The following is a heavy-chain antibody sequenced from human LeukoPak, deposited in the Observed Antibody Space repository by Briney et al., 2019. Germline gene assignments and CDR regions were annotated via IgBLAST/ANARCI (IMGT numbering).Heavy chain of an antibody. CDR2: IHSGGT. J-gene: IGHJ4*02. CDR1: GFTVSTNY. V-gene: IGHV3-66*01. CDR3: APEGPVFGV. D-gene: IGHD3-3*01. Sequence: GGSLRLSCAASGFTVSTNYMSWVRQAPGKGLEWVSFIHSGGTYYADSVKGRFTISRDNSKNTVYLQMYSLRAEDTAVYYCAPEGPVFGVRGQGTLVTVSS.